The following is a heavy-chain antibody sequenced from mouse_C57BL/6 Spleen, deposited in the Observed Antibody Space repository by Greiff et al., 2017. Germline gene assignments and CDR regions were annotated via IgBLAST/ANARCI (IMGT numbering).Heavy chain of an antibody. J-gene: IGHJ3*01. D-gene: IGHD2-3*01. Sequence: QVQLQQPGAELVKPGASVKLSCKASGYTFTSYWMHWVKQRPGQGLEWIGMIHPNSGSTNYNEKFKSKATLTVDKSSSTAYMQLSSLTSEDSAVYYCARWGDCYSAWFAYWGPGTLVTVSA. CDR2: IHPNSGST. CDR3: ARWGDCYSAWFAY. V-gene: IGHV1-64*01. CDR1: GYTFTSYW.